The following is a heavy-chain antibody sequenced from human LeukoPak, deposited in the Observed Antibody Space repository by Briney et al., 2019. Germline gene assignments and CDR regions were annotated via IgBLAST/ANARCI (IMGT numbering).Heavy chain of an antibody. CDR3: ARGSYSDYIFDY. CDR2: INPNSGGT. CDR1: GYTFTGYY. J-gene: IGHJ4*02. Sequence: ASVKVSCKASGYTFTGYYMHWVRQAPGQGLEWMGRINPNSGGTNYAQKFQGRVTVTTDESTSTAYMELSSLRSEDMAVYYCARGSYSDYIFDYWGQGTLVTVSS. D-gene: IGHD4-11*01. V-gene: IGHV1-2*06.